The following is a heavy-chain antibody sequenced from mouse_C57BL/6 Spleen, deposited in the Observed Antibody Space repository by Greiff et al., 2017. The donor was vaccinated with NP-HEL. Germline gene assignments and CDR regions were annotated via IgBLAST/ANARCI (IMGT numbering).Heavy chain of an antibody. CDR2: IDPSDSYT. J-gene: IGHJ4*01. V-gene: IGHV1-50*01. CDR1: GYTFTSYW. Sequence: QVQLQQPGAELVKPGASVKLSCKASGYTFTSYWMQWVKQRPGQGLEWIGEIDPSDSYTNYNQKFKGKATLTLDTSSSTAYMQLSSLTSEDSAVYYCAKGGSMDYWGQGTSVTVSS. CDR3: AKGGSMDY. D-gene: IGHD3-1*01.